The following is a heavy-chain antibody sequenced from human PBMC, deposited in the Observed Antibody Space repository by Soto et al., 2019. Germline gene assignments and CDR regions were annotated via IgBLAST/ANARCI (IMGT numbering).Heavy chain of an antibody. CDR2: IRQNSGLI. CDR1: GFTFGDYA. V-gene: IGHV3-9*01. J-gene: IGHJ3*02. CDR3: ARGDYYDSSGPFSDAFDI. Sequence: SLRLSCAASGFTFGDYAMHWVRQAPGKGLEWVSGIRQNSGLIEYVDSVKGRFTISRDNVKNSLYLQMNSLRAEDTAVYYCARGDYYDSSGPFSDAFDIWGQGTMVTVSS. D-gene: IGHD3-22*01.